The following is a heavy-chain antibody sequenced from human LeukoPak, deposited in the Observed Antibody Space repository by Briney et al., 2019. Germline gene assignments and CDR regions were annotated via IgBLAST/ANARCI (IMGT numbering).Heavy chain of an antibody. J-gene: IGHJ4*02. D-gene: IGHD6-13*01. V-gene: IGHV4-59*01. CDR1: GDSLSSYY. CDR2: LYFTVSI. Sequence: SETLSLTCTVPGDSLSSYYWNSIPQPPGKGLEWIGYLYFTVSIKCTPSLKSRVTMSVDTSTHQFSLNLNSVTGAPTAGYYCARGRRSSSWFFDYWGQGTLVTVSS. CDR3: ARGRRSSSWFFDY.